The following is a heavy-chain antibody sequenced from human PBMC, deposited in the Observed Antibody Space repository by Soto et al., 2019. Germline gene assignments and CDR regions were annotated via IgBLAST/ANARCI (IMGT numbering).Heavy chain of an antibody. Sequence: EVQLLESGGGLVQPGGSLRLSCAASGFTFSSYAMSWDRQAPGKGLEWVSAISGSGGSTYYADSVKGRFTISRDKSKNTLYLQMNSLRAEDTAVYYCATLLLIGYSYGYFFDYWGKGTLVTVSS. CDR1: GFTFSSYA. D-gene: IGHD5-18*01. CDR3: ATLLLIGYSYGYFFDY. V-gene: IGHV3-23*01. J-gene: IGHJ4*02. CDR2: ISGSGGST.